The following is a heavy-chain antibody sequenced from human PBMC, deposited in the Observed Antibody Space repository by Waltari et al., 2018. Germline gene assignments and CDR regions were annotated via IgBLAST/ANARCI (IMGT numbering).Heavy chain of an antibody. D-gene: IGHD1-20*01. CDR3: VRGKFYSDNRGHFVP. J-gene: IGHJ5*02. Sequence: QVHLVESGGGVVQPGGSLRPSCAASEFSFSRYNMYWVRQVPGKVLGWVLSISYDGGKKYYAECVKGLFTSARDNSKNTRYLKMNTLRPEDTAMYYCVRGKFYSDNRGHFVPWGQGTQVTVSS. CDR1: EFSFSRYN. V-gene: IGHV3-30*04. CDR2: ISYDGGKK.